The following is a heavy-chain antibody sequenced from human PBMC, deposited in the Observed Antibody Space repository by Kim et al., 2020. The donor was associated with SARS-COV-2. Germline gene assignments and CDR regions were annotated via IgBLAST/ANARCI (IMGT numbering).Heavy chain of an antibody. CDR2: INHSGST. J-gene: IGHJ4*02. Sequence: SETLSLTCAVYGGSFSGYYCSWIRQPPGKGLEWIGEINHSGSTNYNPTLKSRVTISVDTSKNQFSLKLSSVTAADTAVYYCARKLFGGARYYFDYWGQGTLVTVSS. CDR3: ARKLFGGARYYFDY. V-gene: IGHV4-34*01. CDR1: GGSFSGYY. D-gene: IGHD3-16*01.